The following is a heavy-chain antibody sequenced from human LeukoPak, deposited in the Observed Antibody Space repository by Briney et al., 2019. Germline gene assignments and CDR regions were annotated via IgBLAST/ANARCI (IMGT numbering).Heavy chain of an antibody. Sequence: GGSLRLSCAASGFTLSSYWMSWVRQAPGKGLEWVANIKQDGSGKYYVDSVKGRFTISRDNAKNSLYLQMNSLRAEDTAVYYCAREGSPDIVVVVAASFDYWGQGTLVTVSS. V-gene: IGHV3-7*05. D-gene: IGHD2-15*01. CDR2: IKQDGSGK. CDR3: AREGSPDIVVVVAASFDY. CDR1: GFTLSSYW. J-gene: IGHJ4*02.